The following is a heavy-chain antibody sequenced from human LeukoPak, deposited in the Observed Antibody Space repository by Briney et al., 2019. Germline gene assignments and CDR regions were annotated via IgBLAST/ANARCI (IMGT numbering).Heavy chain of an antibody. CDR1: GFTFSNAW. V-gene: IGHV3-15*01. J-gene: IGHJ4*02. Sequence: GGSLRLSCAASGFTFSNAWMSWVRQAPGKGLEWVGRIKSKTDGGTTDYAAPVKGRFTISRDDSKNTLYLQMNSLKTEDTAVYYCTTLYYYDSSGYYTREYYFDYWGQGTLVTVSS. D-gene: IGHD3-22*01. CDR2: IKSKTDGGTT. CDR3: TTLYYYDSSGYYTREYYFDY.